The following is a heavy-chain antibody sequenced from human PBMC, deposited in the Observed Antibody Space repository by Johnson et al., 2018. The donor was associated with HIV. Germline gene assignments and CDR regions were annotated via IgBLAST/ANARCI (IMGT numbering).Heavy chain of an antibody. J-gene: IGHJ3*02. D-gene: IGHD5-18*01. CDR2: ISYDGNNK. V-gene: IGHV3-30-3*01. CDR1: GFTFSSYA. Sequence: VESGGGLVQPGGSLRLSCVASGFTFSSYAMHWVRQAPGKGLEWGTVISYDGNNKYYADSVKGRFTISRDNSKNTLYLQMNSLRAEDTAVYYCARESPRIQLWDDVFDIWGQGTMVTVSS. CDR3: ARESPRIQLWDDVFDI.